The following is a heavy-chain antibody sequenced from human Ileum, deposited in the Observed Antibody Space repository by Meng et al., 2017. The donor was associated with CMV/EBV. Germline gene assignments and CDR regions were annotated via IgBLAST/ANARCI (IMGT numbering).Heavy chain of an antibody. D-gene: IGHD3-22*01. CDR2: ISGLSGFM. J-gene: IGHJ4*02. Sequence: GESLKISCAASGFTFSSHTMNWVRQAPGKGLEWVSSISGLSGFMYYTDLVKGRFTISRDNAKSSLYLQMDSLRAEDTAVYYCASPYDSGGYYYAYWGQGTLVTVSS. V-gene: IGHV3-21*01. CDR3: ASPYDSGGYYYAY. CDR1: GFTFSSHT.